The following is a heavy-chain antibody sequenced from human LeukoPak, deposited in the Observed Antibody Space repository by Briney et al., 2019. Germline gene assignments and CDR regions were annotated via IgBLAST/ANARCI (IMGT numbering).Heavy chain of an antibody. CDR2: ISSSSSYI. Sequence: GGSLRLSCAASGFTFSSYSMNWVRQAPGKGLEWVSSISSSSSYIYYADSVKGRFTISRDNAKNSLYLQMNSLRAEDTAVYYCARGPHYYDSSGTTFFDAFDIWGQGTMVTVSS. CDR3: ARGPHYYDSSGTTFFDAFDI. J-gene: IGHJ3*02. V-gene: IGHV3-21*01. CDR1: GFTFSSYS. D-gene: IGHD3-22*01.